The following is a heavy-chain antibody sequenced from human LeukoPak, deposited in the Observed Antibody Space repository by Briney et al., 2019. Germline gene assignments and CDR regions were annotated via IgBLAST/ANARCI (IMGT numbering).Heavy chain of an antibody. V-gene: IGHV1-3*01. Sequence: ASVTVSCKASGYTFTSYAMHWVRQAPGQRREWMGWINAGNGNTKYSQKFQGRVTITRDTSASTAYMELSSLRSEDTAVYYCARDVDSSWYREGNWFDPWGQGTMVTVSS. CDR1: GYTFTSYA. CDR3: ARDVDSSWYREGNWFDP. CDR2: INAGNGNT. D-gene: IGHD6-13*01. J-gene: IGHJ5*02.